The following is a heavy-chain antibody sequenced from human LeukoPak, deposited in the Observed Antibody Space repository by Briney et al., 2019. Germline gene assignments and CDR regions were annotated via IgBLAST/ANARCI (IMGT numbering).Heavy chain of an antibody. Sequence: GGSLRLSCAASGFTFTTYWMSWVRQAPGKGLEWVANIKQDGSEKYYMDSVKGRFTISRDNAKNSLYLQMSSLRAEDAAVYYCARVAAAVPDQWGQGTLVTVSS. V-gene: IGHV3-7*04. D-gene: IGHD6-13*01. CDR2: IKQDGSEK. CDR1: GFTFTTYW. J-gene: IGHJ5*02. CDR3: ARVAAAVPDQ.